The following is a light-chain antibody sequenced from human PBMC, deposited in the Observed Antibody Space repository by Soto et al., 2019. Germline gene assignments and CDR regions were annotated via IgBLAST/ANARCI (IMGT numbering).Light chain of an antibody. V-gene: IGKV1-39*01. CDR3: RQTDGTPWT. CDR2: SAA. J-gene: IGKJ1*01. CDR1: QNIEVY. Sequence: DIQMTQSPSSLSASVGDRVTITCRASQNIEVYLNWYQMKPCKAPEFLIHSAASCLSGVPSSFSGSGAGTDFALTIISLQPADFATDYCRQTDGTPWTFAQGTKVDIK.